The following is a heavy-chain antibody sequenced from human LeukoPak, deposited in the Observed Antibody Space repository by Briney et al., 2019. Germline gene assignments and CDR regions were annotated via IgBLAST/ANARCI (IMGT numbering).Heavy chain of an antibody. CDR2: IYPGDSDT. D-gene: IGHD3-10*01. Sequence: GESLKISCKGSGYSFTSYWIGWVRQMPGKGLEWMGIIYPGDSDTRYSPSFQGQVTISADKSISTAYLQWSSLKASDTAMYYCVRLVLVRGVIKYYFDYWGQGTLVTVSS. CDR3: VRLVLVRGVIKYYFDY. CDR1: GYSFTSYW. J-gene: IGHJ4*02. V-gene: IGHV5-51*01.